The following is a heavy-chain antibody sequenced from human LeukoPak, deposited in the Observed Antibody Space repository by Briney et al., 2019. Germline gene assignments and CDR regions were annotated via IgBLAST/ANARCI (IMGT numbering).Heavy chain of an antibody. V-gene: IGHV3-21*01. CDR3: ARDAGMVRGVILYYFDY. D-gene: IGHD3-10*01. CDR1: GFTFNTYS. CDR2: ITSSSNYI. Sequence: PGGSLRLSCAASGFTFNTYSMNWVRQAPGKGLEWVSSITSSSNYIYYADSVKGRFTISRDNAKNSLFLQMNSLRAEDTALYYCARDAGMVRGVILYYFDYWGQGTLVTVSS. J-gene: IGHJ4*02.